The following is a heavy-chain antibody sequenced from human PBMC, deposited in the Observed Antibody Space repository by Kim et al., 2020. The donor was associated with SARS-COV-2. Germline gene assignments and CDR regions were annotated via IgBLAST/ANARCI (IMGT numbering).Heavy chain of an antibody. V-gene: IGHV3-74*01. Sequence: GGSLRLSCVGSGFTFSSYWMNWVRQPPGKGLVWVSRINSDGSSTSYADSVKGRFTISRDNAKNTLYLQMNSLRAEDTAVYYCARGYQQLLRWGQGTLVTVSS. D-gene: IGHD5-18*01. CDR1: GFTFSSYW. CDR2: INSDGSST. J-gene: IGHJ4*02. CDR3: ARGYQQLLR.